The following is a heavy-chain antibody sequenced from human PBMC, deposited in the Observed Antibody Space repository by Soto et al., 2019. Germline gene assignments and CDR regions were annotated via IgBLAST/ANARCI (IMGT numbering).Heavy chain of an antibody. D-gene: IGHD5-18*01. J-gene: IGHJ6*02. CDR2: IIPIFGTA. Sequence: QVQLVQSGAEVKKPGSSVKVSCKASGGTFSSYDISWVRQAPGQGLEWMGGIIPIFGTANYAQKFQGRVTITADESTSTAYLELSSLRSEDTAVYYCARGDTAMVTSIYGMDVWGQGTTVTVSS. V-gene: IGHV1-69*12. CDR1: GGTFSSYD. CDR3: ARGDTAMVTSIYGMDV.